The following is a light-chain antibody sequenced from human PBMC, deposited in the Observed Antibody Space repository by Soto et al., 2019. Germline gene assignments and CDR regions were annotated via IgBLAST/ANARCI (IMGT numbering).Light chain of an antibody. V-gene: IGKV4-1*01. Sequence: DIVMTQSPDSLAVSLGERATINCKSTQTVLYSSNNKNYLAWYQQKPGQPPRLLIYGASTRATGSPARFSGSGSGTEFTLTISSLQSEDFAVYYCQHYNTWPWTFGQGTTVDIK. CDR3: QHYNTWPWT. CDR2: GAS. CDR1: QTVLYSSNNKNY. J-gene: IGKJ1*01.